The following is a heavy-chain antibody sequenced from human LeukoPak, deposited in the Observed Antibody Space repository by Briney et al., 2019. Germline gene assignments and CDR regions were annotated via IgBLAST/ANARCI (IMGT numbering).Heavy chain of an antibody. CDR1: GFTVSSNY. CDR2: IYSGGNT. V-gene: IGHV3-53*01. Sequence: GGSLRLSCAASGFTVSSNYMSWVRQAPGKGLEWVSVIYSGGNTYYADSVEGRFTISRDNSKNTLYLQMNSLRAEDTAVYYCARGTSGWSPAPFDYWGQGTLVTVSS. CDR3: ARGTSGWSPAPFDY. J-gene: IGHJ4*02. D-gene: IGHD6-19*01.